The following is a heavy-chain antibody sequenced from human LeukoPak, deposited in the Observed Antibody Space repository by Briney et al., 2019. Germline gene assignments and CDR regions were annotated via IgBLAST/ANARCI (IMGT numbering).Heavy chain of an antibody. J-gene: IGHJ5*02. D-gene: IGHD6-19*01. CDR1: GGSFSGYY. CDR3: ARTVSGIAVAGTWFDP. CDR2: INHSGST. Sequence: PSETLSLTCAVYGGSFSGYYWSWIRQPPRKGLEWIGEINHSGSTNYNPSLKSRVTISVGTSKNQFSLKLSSVTAADTAVYYCARTVSGIAVAGTWFDPWGQGTLVTVSS. V-gene: IGHV4-34*01.